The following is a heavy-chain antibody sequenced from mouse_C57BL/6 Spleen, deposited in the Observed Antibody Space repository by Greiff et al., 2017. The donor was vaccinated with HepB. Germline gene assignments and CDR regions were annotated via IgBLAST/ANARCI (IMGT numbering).Heavy chain of an antibody. D-gene: IGHD2-4*01. J-gene: IGHJ3*01. V-gene: IGHV1-64*01. CDR3: ARGYDSWFAY. CDR1: GYTFTSYW. Sequence: QVQLKQPGAELVKPGASVKLSCKASGYTFTSYWMHWVKQRPGQGLEWIGMIHPNSGSTNYNEKFKSKATLTVDKSSSTAYMQLSSLTSEDSAVYYCARGYDSWFAYWGQGTLVTVSA. CDR2: IHPNSGST.